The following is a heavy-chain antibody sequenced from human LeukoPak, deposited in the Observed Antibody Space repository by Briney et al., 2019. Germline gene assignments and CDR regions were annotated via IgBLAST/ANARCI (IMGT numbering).Heavy chain of an antibody. J-gene: IGHJ3*02. D-gene: IGHD6-6*01. CDR2: IKQDGSEK. CDR3: ARSPVRIAARGAFDI. V-gene: IGHV3-7*01. CDR1: GFTFSSYW. Sequence: GGSLRLFCAASGFTFSSYWMSWVRQAPGKGLAWVANIKQDGSEKYYVDSVKGRFTISRDNAKNSLYLQMNSLRAEDTAVYYCARSPVRIAARGAFDIWGQGTMVTVSS.